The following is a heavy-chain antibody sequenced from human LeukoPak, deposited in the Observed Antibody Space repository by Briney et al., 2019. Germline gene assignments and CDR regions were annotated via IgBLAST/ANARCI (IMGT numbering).Heavy chain of an antibody. CDR3: AKITTGGPYSYYYQFMDV. CDR1: GSSISSSYW. Sequence: SDTLSLTCAVSGSSISSSYWRGWIRQPPGKGLEWIGKFYYGGSINYNPSLESRVTMSVDMSRNQFSLKLTSVTAVDTAVYYCAKITTGGPYSYYYQFMDVWGKGTTVTVSS. D-gene: IGHD1-1*01. J-gene: IGHJ6*03. V-gene: IGHV4-28*05. CDR2: FYYGGSI.